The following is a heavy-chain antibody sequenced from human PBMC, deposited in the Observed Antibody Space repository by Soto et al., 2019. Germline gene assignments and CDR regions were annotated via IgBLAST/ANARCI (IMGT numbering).Heavy chain of an antibody. CDR1: GDSISNNNC. V-gene: IGHV4-4*02. CDR3: ARRRITTFGVVITGYGMDV. J-gene: IGHJ6*02. CDR2: IYHSGTA. Sequence: QVQLQESGPGLVKPSGTLSLTCAVSGDSISNNNCWNWVRQPPGKGLEWIGEIYHSGTANYNPSRKSRVTISLDKSNNHFSLTLNSVTAADTAVYYCARRRITTFGVVITGYGMDVWGQGTTVTVSS. D-gene: IGHD3-3*01.